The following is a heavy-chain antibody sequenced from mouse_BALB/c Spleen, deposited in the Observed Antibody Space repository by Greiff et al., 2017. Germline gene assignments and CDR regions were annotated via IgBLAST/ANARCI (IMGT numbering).Heavy chain of an antibody. Sequence: VQLQQPGAELVKPGASVKLSCKASGYTFTSYWMHWVKQRPGQVLEWIGEINPSNGRTNYNEKFKSKATLTVDKSSSTAYMQLSSLTSEDSAVYYCARSGWYYFDYWGQGTTLTVSS. J-gene: IGHJ2*01. V-gene: IGHV1S81*02. D-gene: IGHD3-1*01. CDR2: INPSNGRT. CDR1: GYTFTSYW. CDR3: ARSGWYYFDY.